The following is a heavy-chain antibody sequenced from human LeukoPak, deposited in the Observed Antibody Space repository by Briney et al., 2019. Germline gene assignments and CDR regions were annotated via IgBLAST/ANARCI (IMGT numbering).Heavy chain of an antibody. D-gene: IGHD5-18*01. J-gene: IGHJ5*02. CDR2: IYHSGST. V-gene: IGHV4-38-2*02. Sequence: SETLSLTCTVSGYSISSGYYWGWIRQPPGKGLEWIGSIYHSGSTYYNPSLKSRVTISVDTSKNQFSLKLSSVTAADTAVYYCARGGYSYDNWFDPWGQGTLVTVSS. CDR3: ARGGYSYDNWFDP. CDR1: GYSISSGYY.